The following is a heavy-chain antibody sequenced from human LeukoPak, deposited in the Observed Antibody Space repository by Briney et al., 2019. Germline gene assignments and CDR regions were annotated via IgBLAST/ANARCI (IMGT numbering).Heavy chain of an antibody. Sequence: GRSLRLSCEVSGFTFDDHAMHWVRQAPGKGLEWVAGISWNSQNMGYVDSVKGRFTISRDSARNSLYLQMNSLRPEDTALYFCAKDIHSYSNGWFDHWGQGTLVTVSS. V-gene: IGHV3-9*01. J-gene: IGHJ5*02. CDR3: AKDIHSYSNGWFDH. CDR2: ISWNSQNM. D-gene: IGHD3-22*01. CDR1: GFTFDDHA.